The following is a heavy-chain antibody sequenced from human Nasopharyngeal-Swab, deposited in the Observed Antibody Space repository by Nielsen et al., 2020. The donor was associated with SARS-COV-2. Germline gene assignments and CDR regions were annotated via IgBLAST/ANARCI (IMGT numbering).Heavy chain of an antibody. CDR3: ARGAGYSSGWNAFDI. D-gene: IGHD6-19*01. J-gene: IGHJ3*02. Sequence: WVGQAPGQGLEWMGWMNPNSGNTGYAQKFQGRVTMTRNTSISTAYMELSSLRSEDMAVYYCARGAGYSSGWNAFDIWGQGTMVTVSS. CDR2: MNPNSGNT. V-gene: IGHV1-8*01.